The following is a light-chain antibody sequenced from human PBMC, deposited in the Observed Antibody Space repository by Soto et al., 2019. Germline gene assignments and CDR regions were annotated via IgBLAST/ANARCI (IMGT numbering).Light chain of an antibody. Sequence: TPSQAILSESAGALATPSCRASQSVGINVAWYQQKPGQAPRLLIYGASTRATGSPDRFSGSGSATEFTLTISSLLSEDFAVYYCQQYKDWPRTFGQGTKVDIK. CDR3: QQYKDWPRT. CDR1: QSVGIN. CDR2: GAS. J-gene: IGKJ1*01. V-gene: IGKV3-15*01.